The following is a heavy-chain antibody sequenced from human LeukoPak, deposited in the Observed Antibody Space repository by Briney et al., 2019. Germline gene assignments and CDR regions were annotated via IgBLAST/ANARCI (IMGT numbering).Heavy chain of an antibody. V-gene: IGHV3-21*01. CDR3: AADDWFDP. Sequence: GGSLGLSCAASGFTFSSYSMNWVRQAPGKGLEWVSSISSSSSYIYYADSVKGRFTISRDNAKNSLYLQMNSLRAEDAAVYYCAADDWFDPWGQGTLVTVSS. CDR1: GFTFSSYS. CDR2: ISSSSSYI. D-gene: IGHD3-16*01. J-gene: IGHJ5*02.